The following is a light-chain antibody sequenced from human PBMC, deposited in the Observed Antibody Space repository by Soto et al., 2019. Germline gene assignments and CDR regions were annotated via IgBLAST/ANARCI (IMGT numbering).Light chain of an antibody. J-gene: IGKJ2*01. Sequence: EIVLTQSPGTLSLSPGERATLSCRARQSVSSSYLARYQQKPGQAPRLLNNGASSRATGIPDRFSGSGSGTEFTLTISRLEPADFAVYYCRQYGSAPPYTFGQGTKLEIK. CDR1: QSVSSSY. V-gene: IGKV3-20*01. CDR2: GAS. CDR3: RQYGSAPPYT.